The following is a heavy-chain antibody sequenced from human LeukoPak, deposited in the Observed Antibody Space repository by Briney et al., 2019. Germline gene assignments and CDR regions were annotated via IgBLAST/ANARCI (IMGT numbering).Heavy chain of an antibody. Sequence: ASVKVSCKASGYTFTNYRITWVRQAPGQGLEWMGWISTYNGNTNYAQKLQGRVTMTTDTSTSTAYMELRSLRSDDTAVYYCARLAAAGRYPDDYWGQGTLVTVSS. CDR1: GYTFTNYR. CDR2: ISTYNGNT. V-gene: IGHV1-18*01. D-gene: IGHD6-13*01. J-gene: IGHJ4*02. CDR3: ARLAAAGRYPDDY.